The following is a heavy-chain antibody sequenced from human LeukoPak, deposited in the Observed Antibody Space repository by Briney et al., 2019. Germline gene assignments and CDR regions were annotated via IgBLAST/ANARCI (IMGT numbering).Heavy chain of an antibody. V-gene: IGHV1-46*01. J-gene: IGHJ5*02. CDR1: GYTFTSYY. CDR3: ARDACSSTICQAGGNWFDP. Sequence: GASVKVSCTASGYTFTSYYMHWVRQAPGQGLEWMGTINPSGGSRSYAQKFQGRVTVTRDTSTSTVYMELSSLRSEDTAVYFCARDACSSTICQAGGNWFDPWGQGTLVIVS. CDR2: INPSGGSR. D-gene: IGHD2-2*01.